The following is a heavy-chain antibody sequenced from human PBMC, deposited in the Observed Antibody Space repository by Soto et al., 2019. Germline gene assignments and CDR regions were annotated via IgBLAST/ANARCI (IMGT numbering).Heavy chain of an antibody. Sequence: QVQLQESGPGLVKPSQTLSLTCTVSGGSISSGDYYWSWLRPPQGQGLEWIGYIYYSGSTYYNPSLKRRVTISVDTFKNQFSLELSSVTAADTAVYYCARGGSSRALRPFDYWGQGTLVTVSS. V-gene: IGHV4-30-4*01. CDR2: IYYSGST. J-gene: IGHJ4*02. D-gene: IGHD6-6*01. CDR3: ARGGSSRALRPFDY. CDR1: GGSISSGDYY.